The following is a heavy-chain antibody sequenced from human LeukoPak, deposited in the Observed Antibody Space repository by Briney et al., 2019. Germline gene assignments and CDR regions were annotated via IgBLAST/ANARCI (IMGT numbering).Heavy chain of an antibody. CDR2: ISYDGSNK. Sequence: PGRSLRLSCAASGFTFSSYAMHWVRQAPGKGLEWVAVISYDGSNKYYADSVKGRFTISRDNSKNTLYLQMNSLRAEDTAVYYCARDKVLSHKQQFLRPSYAFDIWGQGTMVTVSS. CDR3: ARDKVLSHKQQFLRPSYAFDI. J-gene: IGHJ3*02. V-gene: IGHV3-30-3*01. CDR1: GFTFSSYA. D-gene: IGHD6-13*01.